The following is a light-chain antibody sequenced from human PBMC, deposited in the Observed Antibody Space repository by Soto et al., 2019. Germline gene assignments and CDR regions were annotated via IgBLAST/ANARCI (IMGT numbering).Light chain of an antibody. J-gene: IGKJ3*01. V-gene: IGKV1-5*03. CDR2: KAS. CDR1: QSISSW. CDR3: QQYNSYST. Sequence: DIQMTQSPSTLSASVGDRVTITCRASQSISSWLAWYQQKPGKAPKLLIYKASSLESGGPSRFSGSGSGTEFTLTISSLQPDDFANYYCQQYNSYSTFGPGTKVDIK.